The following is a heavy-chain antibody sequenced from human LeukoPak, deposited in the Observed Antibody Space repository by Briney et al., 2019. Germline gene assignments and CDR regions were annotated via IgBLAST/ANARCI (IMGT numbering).Heavy chain of an antibody. CDR2: INPNSGGT. CDR1: GYTFTGYY. Sequence: PWASVKVSCKASGYTFTGYYMHWVRQAPGQGLEWMGWINPNSGGTNYAQKFQGRVTMTRDTSISTAYMELSRLRSDDTAVYYCARQYYDFWSGYSGEVDYWGQGTQVTVSS. J-gene: IGHJ4*02. V-gene: IGHV1-2*02. D-gene: IGHD3-3*01. CDR3: ARQYYDFWSGYSGEVDY.